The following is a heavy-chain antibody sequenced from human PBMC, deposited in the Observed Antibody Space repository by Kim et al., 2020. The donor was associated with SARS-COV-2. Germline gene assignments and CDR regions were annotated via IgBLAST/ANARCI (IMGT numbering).Heavy chain of an antibody. J-gene: IGHJ2*01. D-gene: IGHD5-12*01. CDR2: ISHDGKKK. CDR1: RFTFSSYP. CDR3: VRDQGTPAVASAYWFLDL. V-gene: IGHV3-30*04. Sequence: GGSLRLTCAASRFTFSSYPIHWVRQAPGKGLEWVALISHDGKKKFHAGSVTGRFTISRDNSNKTVDLHMTSLRPEDTAIYYCVRDQGTPAVASAYWFLDLWGRGTPVIVSS.